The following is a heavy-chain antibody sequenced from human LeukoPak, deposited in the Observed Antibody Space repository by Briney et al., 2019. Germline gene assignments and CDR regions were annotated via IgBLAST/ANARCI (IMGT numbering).Heavy chain of an antibody. CDR1: GFTFSSYW. CDR3: ARGPYSYDSSGAFDI. D-gene: IGHD3-22*01. CDR2: INSDGSST. V-gene: IGHV3-74*01. J-gene: IGHJ3*02. Sequence: QSGGSLRLSCAASGFTFSSYWMHWVRQAPGKGLVWVSRINSDGSSTSYADSVRGRFSISRDNAKNTLYLQMNSLRAEDTAVYYCARGPYSYDSSGAFDIWGQGTMVTVSS.